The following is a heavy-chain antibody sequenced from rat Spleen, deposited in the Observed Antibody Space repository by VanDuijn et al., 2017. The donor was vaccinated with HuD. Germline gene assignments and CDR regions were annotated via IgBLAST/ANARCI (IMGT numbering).Heavy chain of an antibody. CDR3: ATAGSRVSRFAY. Sequence: EVHLVESGGGLVQPGRSLKLSCVASGFTFNNFWMSWIRQAPGKGLEWVASISNTGGSIYYPDSVKGRFTISRQNTQNTLYLQMNSLRSEDTATYYCATAGSRVSRFAYWGQGTLVTVSS. D-gene: IGHD1-4*01. CDR2: ISNTGGSI. J-gene: IGHJ3*01. CDR1: GFTFNNFW. V-gene: IGHV5-31*01.